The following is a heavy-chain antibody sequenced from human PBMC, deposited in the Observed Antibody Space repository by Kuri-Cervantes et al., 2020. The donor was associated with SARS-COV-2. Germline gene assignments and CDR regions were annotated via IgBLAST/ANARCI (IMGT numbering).Heavy chain of an antibody. CDR3: ARDSCSSTSCYPNYHYGMDV. D-gene: IGHD2-2*01. J-gene: IGHJ6*02. CDR1: GCTLTTFG. V-gene: IGHV1-18*01. CDR2: ISAYNGNT. Sequence: AAVKVSCKASGCTLTTFGINWVRQAPGQGLEWMGWISAYNGNTNYAQKLQGRVTMTTDTSTSTAYMELRSLRPDDTAVYYCARDSCSSTSCYPNYHYGMDVWGQGTTVTVSS.